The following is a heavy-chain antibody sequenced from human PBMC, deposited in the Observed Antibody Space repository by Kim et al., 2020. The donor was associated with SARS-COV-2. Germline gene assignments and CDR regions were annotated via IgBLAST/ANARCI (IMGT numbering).Heavy chain of an antibody. D-gene: IGHD6-19*01. CDR2: ISSSGSTI. Sequence: GGSLRLSCAASGFTFSSYEMNWVRQAPGKGLEWVSYISSSGSTIYYADSVKGRFTISRDKAKNSLYLQMNSLRAEDTAVYYCAREDSSGCSRVDYWGKGTLFTAS. V-gene: IGHV3-48*03. CDR3: AREDSSGCSRVDY. J-gene: IGHJ4*02. CDR1: GFTFSSYE.